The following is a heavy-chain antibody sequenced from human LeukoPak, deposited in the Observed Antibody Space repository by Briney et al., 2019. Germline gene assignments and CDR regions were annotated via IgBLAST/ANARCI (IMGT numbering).Heavy chain of an antibody. CDR2: IYYSGST. Sequence: SETLSLTCTVSGGSISSYYWSWIRQPPGKGLEWIGYIYYSGSTNYNPSLKSRVTISVDTSKNQFSLKLSSVTAADTAVYYCAREAASSGWSVDYWGQGTLVTVSS. D-gene: IGHD6-19*01. V-gene: IGHV4-59*01. CDR3: AREAASSGWSVDY. CDR1: GGSISSYY. J-gene: IGHJ4*02.